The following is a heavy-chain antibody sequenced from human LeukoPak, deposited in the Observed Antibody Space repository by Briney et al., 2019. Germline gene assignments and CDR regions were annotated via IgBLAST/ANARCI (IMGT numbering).Heavy chain of an antibody. Sequence: SETLSLTCTVSGGSISSYYWSWIGQPPGKGLEWIGHMYYSGSTNYNPSLESRVTISVDTSKNQFSLKLSSVTAADTAVYYCARDGAIDDYVWGSYPQRYFDLWGRGTLVTVSS. V-gene: IGHV4-59*01. CDR1: GGSISSYY. CDR2: MYYSGST. J-gene: IGHJ2*01. D-gene: IGHD3-16*02. CDR3: ARDGAIDDYVWGSYPQRYFDL.